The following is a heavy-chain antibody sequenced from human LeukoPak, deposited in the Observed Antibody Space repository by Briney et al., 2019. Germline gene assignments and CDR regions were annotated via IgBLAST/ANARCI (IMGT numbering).Heavy chain of an antibody. CDR1: GGSISSYY. J-gene: IGHJ4*02. V-gene: IGHV4-59*01. D-gene: IGHD1-14*01. CDR3: ARGFISPGITEL. CDR2: IYYSGST. Sequence: PSETLSLTCTVSGGSISSYYWSWIRQPPGKGLEWIGYIYYSGSTNYNPSLKSRVTISADTSKNQFSLKLSSVTAADTAVYYCARGFISPGITELWGQGTLVTVSS.